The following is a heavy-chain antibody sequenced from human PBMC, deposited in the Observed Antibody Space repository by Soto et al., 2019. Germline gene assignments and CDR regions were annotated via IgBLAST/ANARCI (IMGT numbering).Heavy chain of an antibody. CDR2: ISGSGGST. Sequence: EVQLLESGGGLVQPGVSLRLSCAASGFTFSSYAISWVRQAPGKGLEWVSAISGSGGSTYYADSVKGRFTISRDNSKNTLYLQMNSLRAEDTAVYYCAKGETAVAERRGDYWGQGTLVTVSS. D-gene: IGHD6-19*01. CDR3: AKGETAVAERRGDY. V-gene: IGHV3-23*01. CDR1: GFTFSSYA. J-gene: IGHJ4*02.